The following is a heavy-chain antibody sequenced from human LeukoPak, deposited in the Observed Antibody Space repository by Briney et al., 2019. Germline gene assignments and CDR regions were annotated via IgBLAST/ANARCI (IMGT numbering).Heavy chain of an antibody. D-gene: IGHD1-1*01. V-gene: IGHV3-33*06. Sequence: QPGGSLRLSCVASGFTFNNYGMHWVRQAPGKGLEWLALIWYDGSNKYYADSVKGRFTISRDNSKNTFYLQMSSLRAEDTAVYYCAKAERIETTGTLSHRTFYNWGQGTLVTVSS. CDR1: GFTFNNYG. J-gene: IGHJ4*02. CDR3: AKAERIETTGTLSHRTFYN. CDR2: IWYDGSNK.